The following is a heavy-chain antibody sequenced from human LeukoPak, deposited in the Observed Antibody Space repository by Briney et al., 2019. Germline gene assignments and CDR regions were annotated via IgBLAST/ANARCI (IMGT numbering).Heavy chain of an antibody. V-gene: IGHV3-64D*09. CDR3: VKDSAPYSNGWGFDY. CDR2: ISSSGGNT. CDR1: GFTLSNYT. D-gene: IGHD6-19*01. Sequence: GGSLRLSCSASGFTLSNYTMHWVRQAPGKGLEFVSGISSSGGNTYDADSVKGRFTISRDNSNATLYLQMSSLRTEDTALYYCVKDSAPYSNGWGFDYWGQGTLVTVSS. J-gene: IGHJ4*02.